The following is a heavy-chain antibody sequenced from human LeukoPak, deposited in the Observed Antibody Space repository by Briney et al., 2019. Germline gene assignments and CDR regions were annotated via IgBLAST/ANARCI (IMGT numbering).Heavy chain of an antibody. V-gene: IGHV3-33*01. CDR2: IWYDGSNK. CDR3: ARDRETWYFDF. Sequence: GGSLRLSCAASAFTFSSFGMHWVRQAPGKGLEWVAVIWYDGSNKYYADSVEGRFTISRDNSKNTLYLQMNSLRAEDTAVYYCARDRETWYFDFWGQGTLVTVSS. J-gene: IGHJ4*02. CDR1: AFTFSSFG.